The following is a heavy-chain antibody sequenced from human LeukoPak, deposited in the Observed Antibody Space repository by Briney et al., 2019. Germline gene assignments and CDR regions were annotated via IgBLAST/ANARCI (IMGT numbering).Heavy chain of an antibody. CDR1: GGTFSSYA. Sequence: SVKVSCKASGGTFSSYAISWVRQAPGQGLEWMGGIIPIFGTANHAQKFQGRVTITADKSTSTAYMELSSLRSEDKAVYYCASRSGSYSIDYWGQGTLVTVSS. J-gene: IGHJ4*02. V-gene: IGHV1-69*06. CDR3: ASRSGSYSIDY. D-gene: IGHD3-10*01. CDR2: IIPIFGTA.